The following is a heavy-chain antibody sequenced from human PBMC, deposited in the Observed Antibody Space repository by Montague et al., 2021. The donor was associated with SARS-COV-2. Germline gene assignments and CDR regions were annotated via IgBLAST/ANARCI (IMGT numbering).Heavy chain of an antibody. CDR1: GGSVSSDSYY. CDR3: ARDGVLRYFDWLGDRYGMDV. V-gene: IGHV4-61*01. Sequence: SETLSLTCTVSGGSVSSDSYYWSWIRQPPGKGLEWIGYIYYSGSTNYNPSLKSRVTISVDTSKNQFSLKLSSVTAADTAVYYCARDGVLRYFDWLGDRYGMDVWGQGTTVTVSS. D-gene: IGHD3-9*01. J-gene: IGHJ6*02. CDR2: IYYSGST.